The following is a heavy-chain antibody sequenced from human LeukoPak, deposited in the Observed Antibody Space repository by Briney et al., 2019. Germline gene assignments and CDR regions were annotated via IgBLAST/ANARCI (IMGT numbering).Heavy chain of an antibody. J-gene: IGHJ1*01. D-gene: IGHD3-22*01. CDR1: GYTFTSYG. CDR2: ISAYNGNT. V-gene: IGHV1-18*01. Sequence: ASVKVSCKASGYTFTSYGSSWVRQAPGQGLEWMGWISAYNGNTNYAQKPQRRVTMTTDTSTSTAYMKLRSLRSDDTAVYYCASDVDYYDSSGQGFQHWGQGTLVTVSS. CDR3: ASDVDYYDSSGQGFQH.